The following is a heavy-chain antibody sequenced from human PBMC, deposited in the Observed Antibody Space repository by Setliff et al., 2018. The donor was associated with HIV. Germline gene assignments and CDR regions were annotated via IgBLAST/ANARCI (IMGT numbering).Heavy chain of an antibody. CDR3: AAASSWDPLLDY. CDR1: GVSTSNNNYW. D-gene: IGHD6-13*01. CDR2: AYHRGNT. J-gene: IGHJ4*02. Sequence: LSLTCAVSGVSTSNNNYWWSWVRQPPGKGLEWIGEAYHRGNTNYNPSLKSRVTMSVDKSLNQVSLKLSSVTAADTAVYYCAAASSWDPLLDYWGQGTLVTVSS. V-gene: IGHV4-4*02.